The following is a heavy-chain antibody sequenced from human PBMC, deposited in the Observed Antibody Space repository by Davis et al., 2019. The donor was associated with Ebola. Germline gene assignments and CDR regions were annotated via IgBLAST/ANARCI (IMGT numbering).Heavy chain of an antibody. J-gene: IGHJ4*02. CDR1: GFTFDDYA. Sequence: SLKISCAASGFTFDDYAMHWVRQAPGKGLEWVSGISWNSGSIGYADSVKGRFTISRDNAKNSLYLQMNSLRAEDMALYYCAKESNPTTVTTRGYFDYWGQGTPVTVSS. V-gene: IGHV3-9*03. D-gene: IGHD4-17*01. CDR2: ISWNSGSI. CDR3: AKESNPTTVTTRGYFDY.